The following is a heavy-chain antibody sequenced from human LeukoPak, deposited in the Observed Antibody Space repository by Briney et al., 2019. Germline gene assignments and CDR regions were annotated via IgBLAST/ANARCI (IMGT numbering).Heavy chain of an antibody. CDR3: AKDLLSYMVRGVTDY. CDR2: ISGRCCST. J-gene: IGHJ4*02. CDR1: GFTFSSCS. D-gene: IGHD3-10*01. V-gene: IGHV3-23*01. Sequence: GGSVRLSCAASGFTFSSCSMSWVRQSPGKGLEGVSAISGRCCSTYYADSVKGRFTISRDNSKNTLYMPMNSLRAEDTAVYYCAKDLLSYMVRGVTDYWGQGTLVTVSS.